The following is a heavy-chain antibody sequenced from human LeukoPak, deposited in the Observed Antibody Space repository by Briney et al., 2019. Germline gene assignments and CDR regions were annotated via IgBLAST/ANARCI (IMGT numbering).Heavy chain of an antibody. CDR2: IYYSGST. CDR3: ARDRVVPHNNANYYYYYGMDV. V-gene: IGHV4-59*01. D-gene: IGHD2-2*01. J-gene: IGHJ6*02. CDR1: GGSISSYY. Sequence: SETLSLTCTVSGGSISSYYWSWIRQPPGKGLGWIGYIYYSGSTNYNPSLKSRVTISVDTSKNQFSLKLSSVTAADTAVYYCARDRVVPHNNANYYYYYGMDVWDQGTTVTVSS.